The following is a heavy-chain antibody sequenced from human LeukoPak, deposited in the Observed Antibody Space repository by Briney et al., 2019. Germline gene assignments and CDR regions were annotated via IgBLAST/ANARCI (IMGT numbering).Heavy chain of an antibody. CDR2: INPNSGGT. CDR1: GHTFTGYY. Sequence: ASVKVSCKASGHTFTGYYMHWVRQAPGQGLEWMGWINPNSGGTNYAQKFQGRVTMTRDTSISTAYMELSRLRSDDTAVYYCARDYFRLRLGELSLYYWGQGTLVTVSS. J-gene: IGHJ4*02. V-gene: IGHV1-2*02. CDR3: ARDYFRLRLGELSLYY. D-gene: IGHD3-16*02.